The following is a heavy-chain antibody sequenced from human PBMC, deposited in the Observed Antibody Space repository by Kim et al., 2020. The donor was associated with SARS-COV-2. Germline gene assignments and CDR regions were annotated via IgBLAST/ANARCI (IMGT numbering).Heavy chain of an antibody. CDR2: IYYSGST. D-gene: IGHD6-19*01. V-gene: IGHV4-31*03. CDR3: ARDFYSSGWDPGYYYGMDV. CDR1: GGSISSGGYY. Sequence: SETLSLTCTVSGGSISSGGYYWSWIRQHPGKGLEWIGYIYYSGSTYYNPSLKSRVTISVDTSKNQFSLKLSSVTAADTAVYYCARDFYSSGWDPGYYYGMDVWGQGTTVTVSS. J-gene: IGHJ6*02.